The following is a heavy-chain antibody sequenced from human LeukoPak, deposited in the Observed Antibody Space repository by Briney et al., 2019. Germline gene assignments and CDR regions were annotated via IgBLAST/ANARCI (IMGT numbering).Heavy chain of an antibody. Sequence: ASVKVSCKASGYTFTGYYMHWVRQAPGQGLEWMGIINPSGGSTSYAQKFQGRVTMTRDTSTSTVYMELSSLRSEDTAVYYCARDLEGTASGSYYRASMDVWGKGTTVTVSS. CDR1: GYTFTGYY. CDR2: INPSGGST. CDR3: ARDLEGTASGSYYRASMDV. D-gene: IGHD3-10*01. J-gene: IGHJ6*04. V-gene: IGHV1-46*01.